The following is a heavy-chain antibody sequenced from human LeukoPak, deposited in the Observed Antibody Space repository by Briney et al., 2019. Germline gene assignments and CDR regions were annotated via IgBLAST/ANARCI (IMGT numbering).Heavy chain of an antibody. CDR2: INPNSGGT. D-gene: IGHD3-10*01. CDR1: GYTFTGYY. J-gene: IGHJ6*02. Sequence: ASVKVSCKASGYTFTGYYMHWVRQAPGQGLEWMGWINPNSGGTNYAQKFQGRVTMTRDTSISTAYMELSRLRSDDTAVYFCARTPRVYYYCLDVWGQGTTVTVSS. CDR3: ARTPRVYYYCLDV. V-gene: IGHV1-2*02.